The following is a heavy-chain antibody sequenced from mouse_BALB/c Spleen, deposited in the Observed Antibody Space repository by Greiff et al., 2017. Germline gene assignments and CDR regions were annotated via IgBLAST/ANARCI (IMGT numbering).Heavy chain of an antibody. J-gene: IGHJ2*01. CDR2: ISSGGGNT. V-gene: IGHV5-9*03. CDR1: GFTFSSYT. D-gene: IGHD1-1*01. CDR3: ARSLFITTVEYYFDY. Sequence: EVQLVESGGGLVKPGGSLKLSCAASGFTFSSYTMSWVRQTPEKRLEWVATISSGGGNTYYPDSVKGRFTISRDNAKNNLYLQMSSLRSEDTALYYCARSLFITTVEYYFDYWGQGTTLTVSS.